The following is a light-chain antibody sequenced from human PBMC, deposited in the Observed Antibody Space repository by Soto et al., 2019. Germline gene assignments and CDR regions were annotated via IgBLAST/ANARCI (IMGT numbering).Light chain of an antibody. Sequence: DIQLTQSPSFLSASVGDRVTITCRASQGLNSYFAWYQQKPGKAPKPLLYATSTLRSVFPSRFSGSGSGAEFPPTITSLQPEDIATYYCQQLNTYPVTFGGGTKV. CDR2: ATS. CDR1: QGLNSY. V-gene: IGKV1-9*01. CDR3: QQLNTYPVT. J-gene: IGKJ4*01.